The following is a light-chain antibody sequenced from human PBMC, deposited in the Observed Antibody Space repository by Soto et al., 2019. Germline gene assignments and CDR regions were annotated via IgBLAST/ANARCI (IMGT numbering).Light chain of an antibody. J-gene: IGLJ3*02. CDR3: QSYDSSLSGSV. V-gene: IGLV1-40*01. CDR1: SSNIGAGYD. Sequence: QSVLTQPPSVSGAPGQRVIISCTGSSSNIGAGYDVHWYQQPPGTAPKLLIYGNSNRPSGVPDRFSGSKSGTSASLAITGLQAEDEADYYCQSYDSSLSGSVFGGGTKLTVL. CDR2: GNS.